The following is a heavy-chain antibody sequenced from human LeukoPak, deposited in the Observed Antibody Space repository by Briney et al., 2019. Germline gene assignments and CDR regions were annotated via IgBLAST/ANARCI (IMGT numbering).Heavy chain of an antibody. CDR1: GFTFNSYA. D-gene: IGHD5-12*01. CDR2: ISYGGSSK. Sequence: GGSLRLSCAVSGFTFNSYAMHWVRQAPGKGLEWVALISYGGSSKYYADSVKGRFTISRDNSKNTLYLQMSSLTAEDTALYYCATCQTYSGYWGQGTLVTVSS. J-gene: IGHJ4*02. CDR3: ATCQTYSGY. V-gene: IGHV3-30-3*01.